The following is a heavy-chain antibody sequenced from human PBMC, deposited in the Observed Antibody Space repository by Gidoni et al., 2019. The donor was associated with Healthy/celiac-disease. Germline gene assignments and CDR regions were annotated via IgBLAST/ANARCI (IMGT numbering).Heavy chain of an antibody. CDR2: INAGNGNT. V-gene: IGHV1-3*01. D-gene: IGHD3-22*01. Sequence: QVQLVQSGAEVKKPGASVKVSCKASGYTFTSYAMHWVRQAPGQRLEWMGWINAGNGNTKYSQKFQGRVTITRDTSASTAYMELSSLRSEDTAVYYCARAGDFGRSATSTHSSGRIRGPFDYWGQGTLVTVSS. J-gene: IGHJ4*02. CDR3: ARAGDFGRSATSTHSSGRIRGPFDY. CDR1: GYTFTSYA.